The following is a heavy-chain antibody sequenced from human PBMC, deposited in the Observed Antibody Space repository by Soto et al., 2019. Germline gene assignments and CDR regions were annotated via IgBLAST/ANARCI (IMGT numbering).Heavy chain of an antibody. CDR3: AKGVICSGGSCYSSYFQH. J-gene: IGHJ1*01. D-gene: IGHD2-15*01. CDR2: ISGSGGST. CDR1: GFTFSSYA. Sequence: GRSLRLSCAASGFTFSSYAMSWVRQAPGKGLEWVSAISGSGGSTYYADSVKGRFTISRDNSKNTLYLQMNSLRAEDTAVYYCAKGVICSGGSCYSSYFQHWGQGTLVTVSS. V-gene: IGHV3-23*01.